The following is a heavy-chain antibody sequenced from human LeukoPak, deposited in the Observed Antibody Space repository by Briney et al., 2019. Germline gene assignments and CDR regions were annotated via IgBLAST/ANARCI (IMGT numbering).Heavy chain of an antibody. V-gene: IGHV3-30-3*01. D-gene: IGHD2-2*01. J-gene: IGHJ3*02. CDR3: ARDSIVVVPAAKDAFDI. CDR1: GFSFSGYA. CDR2: ISYDGNNK. Sequence: GGSLRLSCAASGFSFSGYAMHWVRQAPGKGLEWVAVISYDGNNKYYADSVKGRVTISRDNAKNSLCLQMNSLRAEDTAVYYCARDSIVVVPAAKDAFDIWGQGTMVTVSS.